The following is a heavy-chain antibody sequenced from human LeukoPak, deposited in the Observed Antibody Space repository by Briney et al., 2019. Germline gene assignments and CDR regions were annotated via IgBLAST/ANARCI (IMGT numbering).Heavy chain of an antibody. V-gene: IGHV1-2*02. CDR3: AYLADYGDYPIQFDY. D-gene: IGHD4-17*01. CDR2: INPNSGGT. Sequence: RRASVKVSCKASGYTFTGYYMHWVRQAPGQGLEWMGWINPNSGGTNYAQKFQGRVTMTRDTSISTAYMELSRLRSDDTAVYYCAYLADYGDYPIQFDYWGQGTLVTVSS. CDR1: GYTFTGYY. J-gene: IGHJ4*02.